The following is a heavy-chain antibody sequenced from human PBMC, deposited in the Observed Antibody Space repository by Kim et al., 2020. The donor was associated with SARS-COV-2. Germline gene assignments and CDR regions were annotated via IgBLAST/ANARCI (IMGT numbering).Heavy chain of an antibody. Sequence: SETLSLTCTVSGGSISSTSYYWGWIRQPPGKGLDWIGSIDYNGSTYYNPSLESRVTTSVETSKNQFSLKLSSVTAADPAVYYCSRLGGGSSVLVVYAAYFDYWGQGTLVTVSS. CDR3: SRLGGGSSVLVVYAAYFDY. V-gene: IGHV4-39*01. CDR2: IDYNGST. CDR1: GGSISSTSYY. D-gene: IGHD2-8*02. J-gene: IGHJ4*02.